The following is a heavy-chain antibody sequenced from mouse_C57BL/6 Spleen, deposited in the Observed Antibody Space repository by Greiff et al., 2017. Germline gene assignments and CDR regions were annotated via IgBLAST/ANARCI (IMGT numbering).Heavy chain of an antibody. CDR3: ARPHTMVPFAY. CDR1: GYAFSSSW. CDR2: IYPGDGDT. D-gene: IGHD1-1*02. Sequence: QVQLKESGPELVKPGASVKISCKASGYAFSSSWMNWVKQRPGKGLEWIGRIYPGDGDTNYNGKFKGKATLTADKSSSTAYMQLSSLTSEDSAVYFCARPHTMVPFAYWGQGTLVTVSA. J-gene: IGHJ3*01. V-gene: IGHV1-82*01.